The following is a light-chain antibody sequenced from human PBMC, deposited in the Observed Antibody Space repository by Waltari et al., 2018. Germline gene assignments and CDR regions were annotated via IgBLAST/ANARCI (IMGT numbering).Light chain of an antibody. V-gene: IGLV1-40*01. CDR2: YDS. J-gene: IGLJ2*01. Sequence: QSVLTQPPSVSGAPGQRVTISCTGSNSNIGAGFDVHWYQQLPGTAPKLLIFYDSDRPSGVPDRFSASRSGTSASLAITGLQAEDEASYYCQSYEGRLVIFGGGTKVTVL. CDR3: QSYEGRLVI. CDR1: NSNIGAGFD.